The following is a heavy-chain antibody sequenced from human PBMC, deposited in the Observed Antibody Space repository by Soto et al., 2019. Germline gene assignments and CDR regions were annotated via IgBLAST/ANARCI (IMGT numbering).Heavy chain of an antibody. CDR3: ARAARWAGYYYYGMDV. CDR2: MNPNSGNT. Sequence: GASVKVSCKASGYTFTSYDINWVRQATGQGLEWMGWMNPNSGNTGYAQKFQGRVTMTRNTSISTAYMELSSLRSEDTAVYYCARAARWAGYYYYGMDVWGQGTTVTVS. J-gene: IGHJ6*02. V-gene: IGHV1-8*01. CDR1: GYTFTSYD. D-gene: IGHD6-25*01.